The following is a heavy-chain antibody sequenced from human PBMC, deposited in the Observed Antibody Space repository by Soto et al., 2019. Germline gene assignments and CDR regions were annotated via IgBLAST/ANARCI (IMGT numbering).Heavy chain of an antibody. J-gene: IGHJ5*02. CDR1: GGSFSGYY. CDR2: INHSGST. V-gene: IGHV4-34*01. CDR3: ARGWHIVVETATPGGSWFDP. Sequence: SETLSLTCAVYGGSFSGYYWSWIRQPPGKGLEWIGEINHSGSTNYNPSLKSRVTISVDTSKNQFSLKLSSVTAADTAVYYCARGWHIVVETATPGGSWFDPWGQGTLVTVSS. D-gene: IGHD2-21*02.